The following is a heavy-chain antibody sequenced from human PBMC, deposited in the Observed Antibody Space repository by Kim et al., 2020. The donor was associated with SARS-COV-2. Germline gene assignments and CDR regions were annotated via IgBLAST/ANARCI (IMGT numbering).Heavy chain of an antibody. CDR3: ARDRRRGGAFDI. Sequence: GGSLRLSCAASGFTFSSYSMNWVRQAPGKGLEWVSSISSSSSYIYYADSVKGRFTISRDNAKNSLYLQMNSLRAEDTAVYYCARDRRRGGAFDIWGRGTMVTVSS. J-gene: IGHJ3*02. V-gene: IGHV3-21*01. CDR1: GFTFSSYS. D-gene: IGHD3-10*01. CDR2: ISSSSSYI.